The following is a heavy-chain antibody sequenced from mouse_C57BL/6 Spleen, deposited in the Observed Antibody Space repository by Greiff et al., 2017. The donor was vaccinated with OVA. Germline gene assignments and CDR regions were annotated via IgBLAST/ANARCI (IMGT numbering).Heavy chain of an antibody. J-gene: IGHJ4*01. D-gene: IGHD2-4*01. CDR3: ARSGLVYYDYDNYAMDY. Sequence: QVQLKESGAELARPGASVKLSCKASGYTFTSYGISWVKQRTGQGLEWIGEIYPRSGNTYYNEKFKGKATLTADKSSSTAYMELRSLTSEDSAVYFCARSGLVYYDYDNYAMDYWGQGTSVTVSS. V-gene: IGHV1-81*01. CDR1: GYTFTSYG. CDR2: IYPRSGNT.